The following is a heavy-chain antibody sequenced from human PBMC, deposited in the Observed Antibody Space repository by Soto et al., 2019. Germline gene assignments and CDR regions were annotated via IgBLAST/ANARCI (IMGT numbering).Heavy chain of an antibody. D-gene: IGHD3-3*01. CDR1: GGSISSSSYY. J-gene: IGHJ6*02. V-gene: IGHV4-39*01. Sequence: PSETLSLTCTVSGGSISSSSYYWGWIRQPPGKGLEWIGSIYYSGSTYYNPSLKSRVTISVDTSKNQFSLKLSSVTAADTAVYYCARQTAPPLLRFLEWLFLLPSGSSFVWGQGTTVTVSS. CDR2: IYYSGST. CDR3: ARQTAPPLLRFLEWLFLLPSGSSFV.